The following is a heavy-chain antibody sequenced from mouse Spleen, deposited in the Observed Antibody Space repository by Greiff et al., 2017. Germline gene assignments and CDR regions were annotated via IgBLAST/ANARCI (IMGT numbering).Heavy chain of an antibody. CDR1: GFSLTSYG. J-gene: IGHJ3*01. CDR3: ASGITFAWFAY. Sequence: VMLVESGPGLVAPSQSLSITCTVSGFSLTSYGVDWVRQSPGKGLEWLGVIWGGGSTNYNSALKPRLSISKDNSKSQVFLKMNSLQTDDTAMYYCASGITFAWFAYWGQGTLVTVSA. D-gene: IGHD1-3*01. CDR2: IWGGGST. V-gene: IGHV2-6*01.